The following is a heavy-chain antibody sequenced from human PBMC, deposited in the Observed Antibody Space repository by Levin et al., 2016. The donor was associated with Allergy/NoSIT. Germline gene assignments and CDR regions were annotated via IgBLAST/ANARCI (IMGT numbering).Heavy chain of an antibody. Sequence: VRQAPGKGLEWVSAISNSGIGTYYADSVKGRFTFSRDNSKSTLYLQMNSLRAEDTAVYYCAKGYCSSTSCRGLFDYWGQGTLVTVSS. V-gene: IGHV3-23*01. D-gene: IGHD2-2*01. CDR2: ISNSGIGT. CDR3: AKGYCSSTSCRGLFDY. J-gene: IGHJ4*02.